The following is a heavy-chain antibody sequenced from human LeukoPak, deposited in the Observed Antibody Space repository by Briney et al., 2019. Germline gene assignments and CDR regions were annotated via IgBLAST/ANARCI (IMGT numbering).Heavy chain of an antibody. Sequence: PSETLSLTCAVYGGSFSGYYWSWIRQPPGKGLEWIGEINHSGSTNYNPSLKSRVTISVDTSKNQFSLKPSSVTAADTAVYYCASRREQQLVPSALDYWGQGTLVTVSS. V-gene: IGHV4-34*01. D-gene: IGHD6-13*01. CDR3: ASRREQQLVPSALDY. CDR1: GGSFSGYY. J-gene: IGHJ4*02. CDR2: INHSGST.